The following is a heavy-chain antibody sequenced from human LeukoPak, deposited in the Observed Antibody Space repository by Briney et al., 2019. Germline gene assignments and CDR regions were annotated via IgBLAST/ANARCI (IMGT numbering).Heavy chain of an antibody. V-gene: IGHV3-30-3*01. J-gene: IGHJ3*02. D-gene: IGHD3-10*01. CDR3: ARGGLGAMVRGVIPNDAFDI. CDR1: GFTFSSYA. Sequence: GGSLRLSFAASGFTFSSYAMHWVRQAPGKGLEWVAVISYDGSNKYYADSVKGRFTISRDNSKNTLYLQMNSLRAEDTAVYYCARGGLGAMVRGVIPNDAFDIWGQGTMVTVSS. CDR2: ISYDGSNK.